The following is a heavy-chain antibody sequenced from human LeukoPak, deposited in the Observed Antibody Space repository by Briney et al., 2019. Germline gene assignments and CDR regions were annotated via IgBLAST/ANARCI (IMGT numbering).Heavy chain of an antibody. CDR3: ARDQGIAVAGTTEDY. J-gene: IGHJ4*02. V-gene: IGHV3-7*01. Sequence: GGSLRLSYAASGFTFSSYWMSWVRQAPGKGLEWVANIKQDGSEKYYVDSVKGRFTISRDNAKNSLYLQMNSLRAEDTAVYYCARDQGIAVAGTTEDYWGQGTLVTVSS. CDR2: IKQDGSEK. CDR1: GFTFSSYW. D-gene: IGHD6-19*01.